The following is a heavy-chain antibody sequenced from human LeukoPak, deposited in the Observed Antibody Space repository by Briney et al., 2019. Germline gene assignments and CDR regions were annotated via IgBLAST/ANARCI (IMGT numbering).Heavy chain of an antibody. Sequence: SVKVSCKASGGTFSNYAISWVRQAPGQGLEWMGRIIPILGVVNYAQKFQGRVTITADKSTNTAYMELSSLRFEDTAVYYCARSGDYFDSSGYYPFDYWGQGTLVTVSS. CDR2: IIPILGVV. CDR1: GGTFSNYA. CDR3: ARSGDYFDSSGYYPFDY. D-gene: IGHD3-22*01. J-gene: IGHJ4*02. V-gene: IGHV1-69*04.